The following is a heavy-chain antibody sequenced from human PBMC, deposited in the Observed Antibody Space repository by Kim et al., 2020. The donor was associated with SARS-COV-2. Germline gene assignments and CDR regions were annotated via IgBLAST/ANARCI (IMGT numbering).Heavy chain of an antibody. V-gene: IGHV3-7*05. Sequence: GGSLRLSCAASGFTFGNYWMSWVRQAPGKGLEWVANIKQDGSDGHYVDSVKGRFTISRDNAKNSLYLQMKSLRAEDTAVYYCESTQTFDYWGQGTLVTVSS. CDR3: ESTQTFDY. J-gene: IGHJ4*02. CDR1: GFTFGNYW. CDR2: IKQDGSDG.